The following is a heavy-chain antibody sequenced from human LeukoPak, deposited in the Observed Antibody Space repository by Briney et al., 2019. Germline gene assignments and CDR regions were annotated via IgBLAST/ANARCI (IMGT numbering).Heavy chain of an antibody. J-gene: IGHJ4*02. CDR2: ISAYNGNT. CDR1: GYTLTELS. Sequence: GASVKVSCKVSGYTLTELSMHWVRQAPGQGLEWMGWISAYNGNTNYAQKLQGRVTMTTDTSTSTAYMELRSLRSDDTAVYYCARDEYGDYADYWGQGTLVTVSS. V-gene: IGHV1-18*01. CDR3: ARDEYGDYADY. D-gene: IGHD4-17*01.